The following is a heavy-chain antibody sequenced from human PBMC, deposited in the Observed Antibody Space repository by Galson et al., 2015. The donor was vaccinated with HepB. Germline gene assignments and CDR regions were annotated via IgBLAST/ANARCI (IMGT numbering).Heavy chain of an antibody. J-gene: IGHJ5*02. CDR2: INSDGSST. CDR3: ASWSSYYGSGSFDP. CDR1: GFTFSSYW. V-gene: IGHV3-74*01. Sequence: SLRLSCAASGFTFSSYWMHWVRQAPGKGLVWVSRINSDGSSTSYADSVKGRSTISRDNAKNTLYLQMNSLRAEDTAVYYCASWSSYYGSGSFDPWGQGTLVTVSS. D-gene: IGHD3-10*01.